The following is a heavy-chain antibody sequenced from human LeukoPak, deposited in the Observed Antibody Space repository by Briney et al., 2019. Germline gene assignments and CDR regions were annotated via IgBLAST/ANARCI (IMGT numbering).Heavy chain of an antibody. CDR1: GFTVSSSY. CDR2: IYTGDKS. CDR3: PGGEDGTYYYDRSAFVRFDD. V-gene: IGHV3-66*01. J-gene: IGHJ4*02. Sequence: GGSLRLSCAVSGFTVSSSYMCWVRQAPVQGLEWVSVIYTGDKSYFAESVKGRFTIHRDISKKTLYLQMNSVRADAKARYYGPGGEDGTYYYDRSAFVRFDDWGQGTLVTVSS. D-gene: IGHD3-22*01.